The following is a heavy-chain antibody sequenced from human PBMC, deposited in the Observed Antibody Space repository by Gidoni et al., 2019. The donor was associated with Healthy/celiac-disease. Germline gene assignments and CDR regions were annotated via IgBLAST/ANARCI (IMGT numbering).Heavy chain of an antibody. CDR1: GFTVSSNF. D-gene: IGHD1-26*01. CDR3: ARESAVGATTRNYYYYGMDV. J-gene: IGHJ6*02. Sequence: SLRLSCAASGFTVSSNFMSWVRQATGKGLEWVSVIYSGGSTYYADSVKGRFTISRDNSKNTLYLQMNSLRAEDTAVYYCARESAVGATTRNYYYYGMDVWGQGTTVTVSS. CDR2: IYSGGST. V-gene: IGHV3-66*02.